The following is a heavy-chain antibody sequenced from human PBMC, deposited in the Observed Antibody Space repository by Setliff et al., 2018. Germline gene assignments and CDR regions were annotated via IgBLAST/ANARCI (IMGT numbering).Heavy chain of an antibody. CDR2: INYSGIT. J-gene: IGHJ3*02. D-gene: IGHD2-15*01. V-gene: IGHV4-39*01. CDR3: ARLPGYCNGGNCYGYYTFDI. Sequence: PSETLSLTCSVSGDSISSSSYYSGWIRQPPGKGLEWTGSINYSGITYYSPSLKSRVIVSVDTSKNQFSLKLSSVTAADTAVYYCARLPGYCNGGNCYGYYTFDIWGQGTMVTVSS. CDR1: GDSISSSSYY.